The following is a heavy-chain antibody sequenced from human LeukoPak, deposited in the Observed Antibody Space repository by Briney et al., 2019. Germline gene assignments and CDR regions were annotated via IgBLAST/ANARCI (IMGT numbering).Heavy chain of an antibody. CDR1: GGTFSSYA. CDR2: IIPIRGIA. CDR3: ARDDSGSIDY. J-gene: IGHJ4*02. V-gene: IGHV1-69*04. D-gene: IGHD5-12*01. Sequence: SVTVSCTASGGTFSSYAISWVRQAPGQGLEWMGRIIPIRGIANYAQKFQGRVTITADKSTSTAYMELSSLRSEDTAVYYCARDDSGSIDYWGQGTLVTVSS.